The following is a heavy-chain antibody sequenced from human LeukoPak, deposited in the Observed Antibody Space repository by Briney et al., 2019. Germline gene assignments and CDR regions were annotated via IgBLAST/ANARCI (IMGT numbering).Heavy chain of an antibody. D-gene: IGHD3-3*01. V-gene: IGHV4-34*01. CDR2: INHSGST. CDR1: GGSFSGYY. CDR3: ARGRDFWSGYYFD. Sequence: PSETLSLTCAVYGGSFSGYYWSWIRQPPGKGLEWIGEINHSGSTNYNPSLKSRVTISVDTSKNQFSLKLSSVTAADTAVYYCARGRDFWSGYYFDWGQGTLVTVSS. J-gene: IGHJ4*02.